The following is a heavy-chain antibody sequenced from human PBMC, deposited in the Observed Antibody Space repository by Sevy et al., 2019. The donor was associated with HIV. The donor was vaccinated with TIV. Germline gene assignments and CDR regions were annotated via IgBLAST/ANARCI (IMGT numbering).Heavy chain of an antibody. V-gene: IGHV5-51*01. CDR2: IYPGDSDT. J-gene: IGHJ6*02. CDR3: ARMGLHCSGGSCDENYDYGMDV. Sequence: GESLKISCKGSGYSFTSYWIGWVRQMPGKGLEWMGIIYPGDSDTRDSPSFQGQVTISADKSISTAYLQWSSLKASDTAMYYCARMGLHCSGGSCDENYDYGMDVWGQGTTVTVSS. D-gene: IGHD2-15*01. CDR1: GYSFTSYW.